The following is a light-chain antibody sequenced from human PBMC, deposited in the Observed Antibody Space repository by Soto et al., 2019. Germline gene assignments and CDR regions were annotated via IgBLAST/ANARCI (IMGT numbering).Light chain of an antibody. J-gene: IGKJ1*01. Sequence: VDRVTITCRASQRITGWLAWYQQKPGKAPQLLIYDASSLESGVPSRLSGSGSGTEFTLTISNMQPDDFATYYCQQYDGYSTFGQGTKVDIK. CDR2: DAS. CDR1: QRITGW. CDR3: QQYDGYST. V-gene: IGKV1-5*01.